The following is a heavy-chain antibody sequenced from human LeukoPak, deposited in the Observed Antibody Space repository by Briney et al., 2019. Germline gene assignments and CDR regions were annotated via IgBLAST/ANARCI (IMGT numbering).Heavy chain of an antibody. CDR2: IRYDGSNK. CDR1: GFTFSSYG. Sequence: GGSLRLSCAASGFTFSSYGMHWVRQAPGKGLEWVAFIRYDGSNKYYADSVKGRFTISRDNSKNTLYLQMNSLRAEYTAVYYCAKVSPYSSGWYPGYWGQGTLVTVSS. D-gene: IGHD6-19*01. J-gene: IGHJ4*02. V-gene: IGHV3-30*02. CDR3: AKVSPYSSGWYPGY.